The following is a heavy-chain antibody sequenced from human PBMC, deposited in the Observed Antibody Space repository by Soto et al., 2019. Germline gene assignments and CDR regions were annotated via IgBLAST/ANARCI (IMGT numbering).Heavy chain of an antibody. CDR3: ATTRGLAVGGSFDY. V-gene: IGHV4-39*01. CDR2: FYDGNT. J-gene: IGHJ4*02. CDR1: GGSITRRSSY. Sequence: KASETLSLTGIVSGGSITRRSSYWAWIRQPPGKGLEWVGTFYDGNTYHNPSLRSRITIAVDTSKNQFSLKLNSVAAADTAFYYCATTRGLAVGGSFDYWGQGMLVTVSS. D-gene: IGHD3-10*01.